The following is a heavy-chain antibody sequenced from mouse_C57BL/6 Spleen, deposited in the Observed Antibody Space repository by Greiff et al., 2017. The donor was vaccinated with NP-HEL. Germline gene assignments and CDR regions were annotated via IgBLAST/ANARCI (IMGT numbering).Heavy chain of an antibody. V-gene: IGHV5-16*01. D-gene: IGHD4-1*01. CDR1: GFTFSDYY. CDR3: ARNWDVDYFDY. Sequence: EVQLLESEGGLVQPGSSMKLSCTASGFTFSDYYMAWVRQVPEKGLEWVANINYDGSSTYYLDSLKSRFIISRDNAKNILYLQMSSLKSEDTATYYCARNWDVDYFDYWGQGTTLTVSS. J-gene: IGHJ2*01. CDR2: INYDGSST.